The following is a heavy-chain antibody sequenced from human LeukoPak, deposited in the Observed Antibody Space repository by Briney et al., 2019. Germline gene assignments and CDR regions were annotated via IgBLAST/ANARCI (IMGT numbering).Heavy chain of an antibody. D-gene: IGHD6-19*01. CDR2: INPNSGGT. CDR3: ATDGAVAGTAYPEY. Sequence: ASVKLSCKASAYTFTGYYIHWVRQARGQGLEWMGGINPNSGGTKYAQKFQGRVTMTRDTSISTAYMELSSLTSDDTALYYCATDGAVAGTAYPEYWGQGTLVTVSS. V-gene: IGHV1-2*02. CDR1: AYTFTGYY. J-gene: IGHJ4*02.